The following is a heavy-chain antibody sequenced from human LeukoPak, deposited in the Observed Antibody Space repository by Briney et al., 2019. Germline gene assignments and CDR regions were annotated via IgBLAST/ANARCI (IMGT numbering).Heavy chain of an antibody. CDR2: TYSGGLT. CDR3: ARGSSSAYLRVKLDS. Sequence: GGSLRLSCAAAGFTVSSNYVSWVRQAPGKGLEWVSSTYSGGLTYYADSVKGRFTISRDNSKNTLYLQVNSLRAEDTAVYYCARGSSSAYLRVKLDSWGQGTLVTVSS. J-gene: IGHJ4*02. V-gene: IGHV3-53*01. CDR1: GFTVSSNY. D-gene: IGHD6-19*01.